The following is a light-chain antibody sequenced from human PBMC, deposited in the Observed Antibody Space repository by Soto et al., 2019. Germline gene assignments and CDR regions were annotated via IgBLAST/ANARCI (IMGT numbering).Light chain of an antibody. J-gene: IGKJ1*01. Sequence: DIAMTQSPISLPVTPGEPASISCRSSQSLLHSNGYNYLDWYLQKPVKSPQLLIYLGSNRASGVPDRFSGSGSGTDFTLKISRVEAEDVGVYYCTQAVHALLTSGQGTKVDIK. CDR1: QSLLHSNGYNY. CDR3: TQAVHALLT. CDR2: LGS. V-gene: IGKV2-28*01.